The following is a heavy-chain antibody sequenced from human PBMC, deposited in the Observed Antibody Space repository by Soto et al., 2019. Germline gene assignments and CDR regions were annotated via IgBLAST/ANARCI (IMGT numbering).Heavy chain of an antibody. CDR3: ARVDNPDI. CDR2: IWYDGSNK. V-gene: IGHV3-33*01. Sequence: QVQLVESGGGVVQPGRSLRLSCAASGFTFSSYGMHWVRQAPGKGLEWVAVIWYDGSNKYYADSVKGRFTISRDNSKNPLYLQMNSLRYEDTAVYYCARVDNPDIWGQGTMVTVSS. D-gene: IGHD2-2*03. CDR1: GFTFSSYG. J-gene: IGHJ3*02.